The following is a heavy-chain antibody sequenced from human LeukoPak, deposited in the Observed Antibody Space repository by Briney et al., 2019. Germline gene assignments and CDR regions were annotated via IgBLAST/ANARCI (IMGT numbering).Heavy chain of an antibody. J-gene: IGHJ4*02. D-gene: IGHD6-19*01. V-gene: IGHV3-30*02. CDR3: ARVGSGWYGDYFDY. Sequence: GGSLRLSCAASGFTFSSYGMHWVRQAPGKGLEWVAFIRYDGSNKYYADSVKGRFTISRDNAKNSLYLQMNSLRAEDTAVYYCARVGSGWYGDYFDYWGQGTLVTVSS. CDR2: IRYDGSNK. CDR1: GFTFSSYG.